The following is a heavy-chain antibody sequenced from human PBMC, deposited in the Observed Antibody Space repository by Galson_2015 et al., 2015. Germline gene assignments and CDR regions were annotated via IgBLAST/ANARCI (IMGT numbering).Heavy chain of an antibody. J-gene: IGHJ4*02. CDR2: IYYSGST. V-gene: IGHV4-59*01. CDR3: AGGTYDYGDS. CDR1: GGSISSYY. D-gene: IGHD3-16*01. Sequence: ETLSLTCTASGGSISSYYWSWIRQPPGKGLEWIGYIYYSGSTNYNPSLKSRATISVDTSKNQFSLKLSSVTAADTAVYYCAGGTYDYGDSWGQGTLVTVSS.